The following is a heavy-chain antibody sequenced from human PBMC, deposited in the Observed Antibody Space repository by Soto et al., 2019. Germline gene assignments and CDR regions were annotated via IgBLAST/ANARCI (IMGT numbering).Heavy chain of an antibody. CDR3: ARGGIGGTAFRGFCVY. V-gene: IGHV3-33*01. D-gene: IGHD1-7*01. CDR1: GSIFSGYG. Sequence: QEHLVESGGGLVQPGRSLRLSCAASGSIFSGYGMHWVRQAPGKGLEWVAVIWYDGSNKYYADSVKGRFSSARDNSKNLLYLQMHSLRAEATAVYYCARGGIGGTAFRGFCVYWGQGTLVTVSS. CDR2: IWYDGSNK. J-gene: IGHJ4*02.